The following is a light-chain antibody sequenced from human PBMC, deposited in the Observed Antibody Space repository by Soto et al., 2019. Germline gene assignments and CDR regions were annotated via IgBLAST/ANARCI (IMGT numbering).Light chain of an antibody. CDR1: QSVSSY. V-gene: IGKV3-11*01. CDR3: QQRSNWLT. Sequence: EIVLTQSPATLSLSPGERATLSCRASQSVSSYLAWYQQKPGQAPRLLIYDASNRATGIPVRFSGSGSGTDFTLTISSLEAEDFAFYYCQQRSNWLTFGGGTKVEIK. CDR2: DAS. J-gene: IGKJ4*01.